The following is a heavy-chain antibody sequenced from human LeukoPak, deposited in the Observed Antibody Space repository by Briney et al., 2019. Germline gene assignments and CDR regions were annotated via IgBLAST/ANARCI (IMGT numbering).Heavy chain of an antibody. V-gene: IGHV3-7*01. Sequence: PGGSLRLSCAASGFIFTNYFMSWVRQAPGKGLEWVASIKHDGSEKYYVDSVRGRFTISRDNTMNSLYLQMSSLRAEDTDVYYCATDRGWRTSGYYLYYFENWGQGTLVTYSS. CDR2: IKHDGSEK. CDR3: ATDRGWRTSGYYLYYFEN. J-gene: IGHJ4*02. CDR1: GFIFTNYF. D-gene: IGHD3-3*01.